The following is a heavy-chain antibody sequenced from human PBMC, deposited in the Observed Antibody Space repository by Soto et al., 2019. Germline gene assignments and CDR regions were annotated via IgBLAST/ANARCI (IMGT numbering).Heavy chain of an antibody. CDR2: ISYDGSNK. J-gene: IGHJ6*02. CDR3: SKERKVSETKISGLWGGYLSYYYGMDV. D-gene: IGHD3-3*01. CDR1: GFTFSSYG. Sequence: QVQLVESGGGVVQPGRSLRLSCAASGFTFSSYGMHWVRQAPGKGLEWVAVISYDGSNKYYADSVKGRFTIYRDNSQNTMYLKMTSLNAEDTAVYYCSKERKVSETKISGLWGGYLSYYYGMDVWGQGTTVTVSS. V-gene: IGHV3-30*18.